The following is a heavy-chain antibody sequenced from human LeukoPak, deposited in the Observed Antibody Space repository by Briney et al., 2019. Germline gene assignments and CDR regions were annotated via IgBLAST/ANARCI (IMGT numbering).Heavy chain of an antibody. CDR2: ISGSGSVI. J-gene: IGHJ6*04. D-gene: IGHD2-2*01. CDR1: GFTLSSYS. CDR3: ARALGCSSASCYPSLDV. V-gene: IGHV3-21*01. Sequence: GGSLRLSCAASGFTLSSYSMNWVRQAPGKGLEWVSYISGSGSVIHSAVSVQGRSSTSRDNARNSLYLQVNSLRAEDTAVYYCARALGCSSASCYPSLDVWGKGTTVTVSS.